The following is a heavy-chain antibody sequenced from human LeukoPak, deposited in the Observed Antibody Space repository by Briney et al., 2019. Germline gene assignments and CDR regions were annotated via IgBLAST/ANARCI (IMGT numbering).Heavy chain of an antibody. CDR1: GYTFTSYG. J-gene: IGHJ6*02. Sequence: GASVKVSCKASGYTFTSYGISWVRQAPGQGLEWMGWISAYNGNTNYAQKLQGRVTMTTDTSTSTAYMELSSLRSEDTAVYYCARGTSIVVVPAAMFRQAYYYYGMDVWGQGTTVTVSS. D-gene: IGHD2-2*01. CDR3: ARGTSIVVVPAAMFRQAYYYYGMDV. V-gene: IGHV1-18*01. CDR2: ISAYNGNT.